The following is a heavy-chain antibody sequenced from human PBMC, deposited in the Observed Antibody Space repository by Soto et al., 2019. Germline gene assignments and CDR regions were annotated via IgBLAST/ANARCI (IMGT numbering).Heavy chain of an antibody. CDR3: ARVLRYFDWLLEGSYYFDY. Sequence: GGSLSLSCAASGFTFSSYWMSWVRQAPGKGLEWVANIKQDGSEKYYVDSVKGRFTISRDNAKNSLYLQMNSLRAEDTAVYYCARVLRYFDWLLEGSYYFDYWGQGTLVTVSS. J-gene: IGHJ4*02. CDR1: GFTFSSYW. V-gene: IGHV3-7*01. CDR2: IKQDGSEK. D-gene: IGHD3-9*01.